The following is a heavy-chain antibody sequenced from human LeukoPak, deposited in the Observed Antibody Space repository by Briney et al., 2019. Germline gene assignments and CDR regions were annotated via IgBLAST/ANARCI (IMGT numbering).Heavy chain of an antibody. CDR1: GYTFTSYG. D-gene: IGHD3-9*01. Sequence: ASVKVSCKASGYTFTSYGISWVRQAPGQGLEWMGWINPNSGGTNYAQKFQGRVTMTRDTSISTAYIELSRLRSDDTAVYYCATDYDILTGYWSFDYWGQGTLVTVSS. J-gene: IGHJ4*02. CDR2: INPNSGGT. CDR3: ATDYDILTGYWSFDY. V-gene: IGHV1-2*02.